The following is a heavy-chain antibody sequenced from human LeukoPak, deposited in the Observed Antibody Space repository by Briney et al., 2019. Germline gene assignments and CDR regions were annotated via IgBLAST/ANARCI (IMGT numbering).Heavy chain of an antibody. Sequence: ASVKVSCKASGGTFSSYAISWVRQAPGQGLEWMGGIIPIFGTANYAQKFQGRVTITTDESTSTAYMELSSLRSEDTAVYYCASIRLTSSSYYYYYMDVWGKGTTVTVSS. V-gene: IGHV1-69*05. CDR1: GGTFSSYA. J-gene: IGHJ6*03. CDR3: ASIRLTSSSYYYYYMDV. D-gene: IGHD3-3*02. CDR2: IIPIFGTA.